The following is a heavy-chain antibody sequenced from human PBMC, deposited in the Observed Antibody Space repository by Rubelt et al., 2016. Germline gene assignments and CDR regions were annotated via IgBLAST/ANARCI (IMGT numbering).Heavy chain of an antibody. D-gene: IGHD2-8*02. Sequence: QVQLQESGPGLVKPSETLSLTCTVSGGSISSYYWSWIRQPPGRGLEWIAYIYYSGSTKYNPSLKSRVTITVEKSKNQFSLKRGFVTAADTAVYYWARHQSCGGGVCSTGRWFDPWGQGTLVTVSS. V-gene: IGHV4-59*08. CDR2: IYYSGST. CDR3: ARHQSCGGGVCSTGRWFDP. CDR1: GGSISSYY. J-gene: IGHJ5*02.